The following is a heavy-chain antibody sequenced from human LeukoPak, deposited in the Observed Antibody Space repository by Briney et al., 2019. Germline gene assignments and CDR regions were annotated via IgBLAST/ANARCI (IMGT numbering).Heavy chain of an antibody. J-gene: IGHJ6*02. CDR1: GGSFSTHY. D-gene: IGHD4-23*01. V-gene: IGHV4-4*07. CDR3: ARHLYGGPVNYYGMDV. CDR2: IYSSGNT. Sequence: PSETLSLTCSVSGGSFSTHYYSWIRQPAGKGLEWIGLIYSSGNTNYNPSLKSRLIMSIDTSKNQFSLRLNSVTVADTAVYYCARHLYGGPVNYYGMDVWGQGTTVTVS.